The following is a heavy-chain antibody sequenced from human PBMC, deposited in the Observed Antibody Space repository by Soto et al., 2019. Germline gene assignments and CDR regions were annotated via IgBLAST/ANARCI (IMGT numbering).Heavy chain of an antibody. J-gene: IGHJ4*02. CDR3: AREGVSSSTSCFDH. CDR1: GHTFTSYG. V-gene: IGHV1-18*01. Sequence: GASVKVSCKASGHTFTSYGISWVRQAPGQGLEWMGWISTYNGKTNYAQKFQGRVTMTTDTSTTTAYMELRSLRSDDTAVYYCAREGVSSSTSCFDHWGQGTLVTVSS. D-gene: IGHD2-2*01. CDR2: ISTYNGKT.